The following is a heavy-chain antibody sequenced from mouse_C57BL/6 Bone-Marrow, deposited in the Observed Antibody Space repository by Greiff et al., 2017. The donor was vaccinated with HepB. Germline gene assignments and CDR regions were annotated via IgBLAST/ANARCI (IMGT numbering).Heavy chain of an antibody. CDR2: IDPSDSET. CDR1: GYTFTSYW. V-gene: IGHV1-52*01. J-gene: IGHJ1*03. D-gene: IGHD1-1*01. Sequence: QVQLQQPGAELVRPGSSVKLSCKASGYTFTSYWMHWVKQRPIQGLEWIGNIDPSDSETHYNQKFKDKATLTVDKSSSTAYMQLSSLTSEDSAVYYCARRLLRYWYFDVWGTGTTVTVSS. CDR3: ARRLLRYWYFDV.